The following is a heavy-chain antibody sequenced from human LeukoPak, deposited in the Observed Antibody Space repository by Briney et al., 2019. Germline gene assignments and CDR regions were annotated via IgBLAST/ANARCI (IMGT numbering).Heavy chain of an antibody. CDR1: AGFISSSCYY. V-gene: IGHV4-39*07. CDR2: IYYSGST. CDR3: ARVVGYYFVY. Sequence: HSETLPLICTVAAGFISSSCYYHGWLRQPPRKVLEWIGSIYYSGSTYYNPSLKSRVTISVDTSKNQFSLKLSSVTAADTAVYYCARVVGYYFVYWGQGTLVTVSS. J-gene: IGHJ4*02. D-gene: IGHD3-10*01.